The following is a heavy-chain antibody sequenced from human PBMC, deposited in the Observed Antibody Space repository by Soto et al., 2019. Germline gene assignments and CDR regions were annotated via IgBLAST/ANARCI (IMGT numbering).Heavy chain of an antibody. D-gene: IGHD6-19*01. CDR3: ARGSEGWYHGRYYDGMDV. J-gene: IGHJ6*02. Sequence: QVQLQESGPGLVKPSETLSLTCTVSGGSVSSGSYYWSWIRQPPGKGLEWIGSIYYSGSTNSHPCPKRRATISVDTSKTQFSLKQSAVTAADTAVYYWARGSEGWYHGRYYDGMDVWGQGTTVTVSS. CDR1: GGSVSSGSYY. CDR2: IYYSGST. V-gene: IGHV4-61*01.